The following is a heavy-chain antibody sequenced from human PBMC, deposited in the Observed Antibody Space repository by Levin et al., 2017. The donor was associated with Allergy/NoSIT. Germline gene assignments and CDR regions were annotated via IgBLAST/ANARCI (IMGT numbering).Heavy chain of an antibody. CDR3: ARDSGSYYGSNY. V-gene: IGHV1-2*02. Sequence: GESLKISCKASGYTFTGYYLHWVRQAPGQGLEWMGWINPNSGGTNYAQKFQGRVTMTRDTSISTAYMELSRLRSDDTAVYYCARDSGSYYGSNYWGQGTLVTVSS. D-gene: IGHD1-26*01. J-gene: IGHJ4*02. CDR2: INPNSGGT. CDR1: GYTFTGYY.